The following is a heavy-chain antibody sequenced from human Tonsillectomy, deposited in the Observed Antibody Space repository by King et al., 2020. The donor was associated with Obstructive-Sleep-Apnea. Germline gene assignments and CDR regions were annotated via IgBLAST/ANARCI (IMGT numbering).Heavy chain of an antibody. Sequence: VQLVESGGGVVQPGRSLRLSCVASGFSFNAYTMHWVRQAPGQGLEWVAVISYDGNNEYYADSLKGRFTISRDNSKNTLYLDMNSLSSEDTAVYYCARDCRDYTSTSRQASFDHWGLGTLVIVSS. J-gene: IGHJ4*01. CDR2: ISYDGNNE. CDR1: GFSFNAYT. V-gene: IGHV3-30*04. D-gene: IGHD2-2*01. CDR3: ARDCRDYTSTSRQASFDH.